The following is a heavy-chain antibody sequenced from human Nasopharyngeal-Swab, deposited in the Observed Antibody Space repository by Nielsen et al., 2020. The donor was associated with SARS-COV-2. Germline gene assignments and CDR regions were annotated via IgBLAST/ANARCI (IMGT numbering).Heavy chain of an antibody. D-gene: IGHD3-22*01. CDR2: INPNSGGT. Sequence: WVRQAPGQGLEGMGRINPNSGGTNYAQKFQGRVTMTRDTSISTAYMELSRLRSDDTAVYYCARDQPVGYDSSGPKNWFDPWGQGTLVTVSS. V-gene: IGHV1-2*06. J-gene: IGHJ5*02. CDR3: ARDQPVGYDSSGPKNWFDP.